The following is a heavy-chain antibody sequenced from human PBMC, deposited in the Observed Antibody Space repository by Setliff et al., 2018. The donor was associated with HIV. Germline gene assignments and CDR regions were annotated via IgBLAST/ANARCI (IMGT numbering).Heavy chain of an antibody. Sequence: SLRLSCAASGFTFSSYGMHWVRQAPGKGLEWVAVISYDGSNKYYADSVKGRFTVYRDNSKKTLYMVMDSLRAEDTAVYYCAKTAYYYDDGGPNGWFDPWGQGTLVTVSS. J-gene: IGHJ5*02. CDR3: AKTAYYYDDGGPNGWFDP. V-gene: IGHV3-30*18. CDR2: ISYDGSNK. D-gene: IGHD3-22*01. CDR1: GFTFSSYG.